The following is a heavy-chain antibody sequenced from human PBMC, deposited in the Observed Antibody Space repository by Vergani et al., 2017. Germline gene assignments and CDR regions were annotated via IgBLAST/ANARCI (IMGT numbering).Heavy chain of an antibody. CDR1: GGSISSSSYY. D-gene: IGHD4-17*01. V-gene: IGHV4-39*07. CDR3: ARDYGDYARXFQH. J-gene: IGHJ1*01. Sequence: QLQLQESGPGLVKPSETLSLTCTVSGGSISSSSYYWGWIRQPPGKGLEWIGSIYYSGSTYYNPSLKSRVTISVDTSKNQFSLKLSSVTAADTAVYYCARDYGDYARXFQHWGQGTLVTVSS. CDR2: IYYSGST.